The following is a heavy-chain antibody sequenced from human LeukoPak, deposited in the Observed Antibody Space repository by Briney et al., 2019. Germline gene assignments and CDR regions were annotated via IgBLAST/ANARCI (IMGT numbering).Heavy chain of an antibody. CDR1: GFTFDDYA. V-gene: IGHV3-9*01. J-gene: IGHJ4*02. CDR2: ISWNSGSI. D-gene: IGHD4-17*01. CDR3: AKDVGDYTFDY. Sequence: GGSLRLSCAASGFTFDDYAMHWVRQAPGKGLEWVSGISWNSGSIGYADSVKGRFTISRDNAKNSLYLQMNSLRAEDTALYYCAKDVGDYTFDYWGQGTLVTVPS.